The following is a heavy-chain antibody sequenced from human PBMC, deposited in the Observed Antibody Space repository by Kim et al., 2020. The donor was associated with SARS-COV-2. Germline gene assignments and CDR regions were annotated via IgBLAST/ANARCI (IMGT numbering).Heavy chain of an antibody. CDR3: ARDYSSSWSRTIDY. V-gene: IGHV1-18*01. D-gene: IGHD6-13*01. Sequence: AQKLQGRVTMTTDTATSTAYMELRSLRSDDTAVYYCARDYSSSWSRTIDYWGQGTLVTVSS. J-gene: IGHJ4*02.